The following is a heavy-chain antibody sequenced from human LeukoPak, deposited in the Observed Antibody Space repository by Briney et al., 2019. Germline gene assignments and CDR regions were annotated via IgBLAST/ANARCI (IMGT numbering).Heavy chain of an antibody. Sequence: GSLRLSCAASGFTFSSYEMNWVRQAPGKGLEWVSYISSSGSTIYYADSVKGRFTISRDNSKNTLYLQMNSLRAEDTAVYYCAKELRIGPTSSDYWGQGTLVTVSS. D-gene: IGHD5-12*01. CDR3: AKELRIGPTSSDY. V-gene: IGHV3-48*03. CDR2: ISSSGSTI. CDR1: GFTFSSYE. J-gene: IGHJ4*02.